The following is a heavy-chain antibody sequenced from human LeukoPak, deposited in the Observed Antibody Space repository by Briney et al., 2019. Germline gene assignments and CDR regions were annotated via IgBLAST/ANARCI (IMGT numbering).Heavy chain of an antibody. J-gene: IGHJ3*02. D-gene: IGHD2-2*01. V-gene: IGHV4-30-2*01. CDR2: VYHSGST. Sequence: SETLSLTCNVSGGSISNGSYYWSWIRQPPGKALEWIGYVYHSGSTYYNPSLKSRVTMSVDTSKIQFSLNLTSVTAADTAMYYCARGPRMVAMNGYAFDIWGPGTTVIVSS. CDR3: ARGPRMVAMNGYAFDI. CDR1: GGSISNGSYY.